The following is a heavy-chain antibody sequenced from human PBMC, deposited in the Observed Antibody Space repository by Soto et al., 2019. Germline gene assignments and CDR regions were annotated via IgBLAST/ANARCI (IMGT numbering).Heavy chain of an antibody. Sequence: PGGSLRLSCAASGFTFSSYAMSWVRQAPGKGLEWVSAISGSGGSTYYADSVKGRFTISRDNSKNTLYLQMNSLRAEDTAVYYCAKGLTGYYMMYYFDYWGQGTLVTVSS. J-gene: IGHJ4*02. CDR3: AKGLTGYYMMYYFDY. V-gene: IGHV3-23*01. D-gene: IGHD3-9*01. CDR2: ISGSGGST. CDR1: GFTFSSYA.